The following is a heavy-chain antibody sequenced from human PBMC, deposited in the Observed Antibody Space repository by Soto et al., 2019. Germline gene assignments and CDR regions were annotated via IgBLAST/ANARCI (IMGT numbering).Heavy chain of an antibody. Sequence: QGQLVESGGGVVQPGRSLRLSCAASGFTFNTHAMHWVRQAPGKGPEWVAVISYDGSTKYYADSVKGRFTISRDNSKNTLYLQMNSLRADDTAVYFCAKQNSGWAYYFDSWGQGTLVSVCS. CDR2: ISYDGSTK. D-gene: IGHD6-19*01. CDR1: GFTFNTHA. CDR3: AKQNSGWAYYFDS. V-gene: IGHV3-30-3*02. J-gene: IGHJ4*02.